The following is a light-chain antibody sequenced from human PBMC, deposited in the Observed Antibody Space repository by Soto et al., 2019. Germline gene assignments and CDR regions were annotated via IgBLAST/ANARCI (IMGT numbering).Light chain of an antibody. CDR1: QGISSY. Sequence: DIQLTQSPSFLSASVGDRVTITCRASQGISSYLAWYQQKPGKAPKLLIYAASTLQSGVPSRFSGSGSGTEFTLTISSLQPEDFATYYCQQLNSYPPLTLGQGTRMETK. V-gene: IGKV1-9*01. CDR3: QQLNSYPPLT. J-gene: IGKJ5*01. CDR2: AAS.